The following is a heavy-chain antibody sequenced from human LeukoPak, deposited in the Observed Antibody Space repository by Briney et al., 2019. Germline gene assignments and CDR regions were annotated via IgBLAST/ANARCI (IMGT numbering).Heavy chain of an antibody. Sequence: GGSLRLSCAASGFTVSSNYMSWVRQAPGKGLEWVSVIYSGGSTYYADSAKGRFTISRDNSKNTLYLQMNSLRAEDTAVYYCARERESSGQGDYWGQGTLVTVSS. CDR1: GFTVSSNY. J-gene: IGHJ4*02. V-gene: IGHV3-66*02. D-gene: IGHD6-19*01. CDR2: IYSGGST. CDR3: ARERESSGQGDY.